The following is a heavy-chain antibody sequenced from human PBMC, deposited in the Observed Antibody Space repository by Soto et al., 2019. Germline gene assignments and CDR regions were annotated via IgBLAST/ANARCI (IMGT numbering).Heavy chain of an antibody. CDR2: IYWDDDK. Sequence: QITLKESGPTLVKPTQTLTLTCTFSGFSLSTSGVGVGWIRQPPGKALEWLALIYWDDDKRYSPSLKSRLTITKDHSKNQVVLTMTNMDPVDTATYYCAHREKKAVAGPNTGDSFDYWGQGTLVTVSS. CDR3: AHREKKAVAGPNTGDSFDY. V-gene: IGHV2-5*02. CDR1: GFSLSTSGVG. J-gene: IGHJ4*02. D-gene: IGHD6-19*01.